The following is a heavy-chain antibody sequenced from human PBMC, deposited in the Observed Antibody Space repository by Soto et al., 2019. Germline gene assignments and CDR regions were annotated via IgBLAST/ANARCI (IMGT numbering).Heavy chain of an antibody. CDR3: ARLQWELPRGYYYYYGMDV. D-gene: IGHD1-26*01. J-gene: IGHJ6*02. Sequence: GVSLRLSCAASGFTFSSYGMHWVRQAPGKGLEWVAVIWYDGSNKYYADSVKGRFTISRDNSKNTLYLQMNSLRAEDTAVYYCARLQWELPRGYYYYYGMDVWGQGTTVTVSS. V-gene: IGHV3-33*01. CDR2: IWYDGSNK. CDR1: GFTFSSYG.